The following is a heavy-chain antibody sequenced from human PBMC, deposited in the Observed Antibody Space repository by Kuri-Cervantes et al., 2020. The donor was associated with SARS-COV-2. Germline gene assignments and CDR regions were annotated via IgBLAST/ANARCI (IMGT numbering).Heavy chain of an antibody. V-gene: IGHV4-59*08. CDR2: VYYSGST. J-gene: IGHJ3*02. D-gene: IGHD1-1*01. CDR3: ASPKLASDAFDI. CDR1: GGSISTNY. Sequence: SETLSLTCTVSGGSISTNYWSWIRQSPGKGLEWIGYVYYSGSTKYNPSLKSRVTISVDTSKNQFSLKLSSVTAADTAVYYCASPKLASDAFDIWGQGTMVTVSS.